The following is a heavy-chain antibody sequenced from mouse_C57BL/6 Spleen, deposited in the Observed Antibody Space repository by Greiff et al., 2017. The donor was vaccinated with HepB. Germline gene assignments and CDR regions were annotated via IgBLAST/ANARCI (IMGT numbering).Heavy chain of an antibody. J-gene: IGHJ2*01. Sequence: QVQLQQSGAELVRPGTSVKVSCKASGYAFTNYLIEWVKQRPGQGLEWIGVINPGSGGTNYNEKFKGKATLTADKSSSTAYMQRSSLTSEDSAVYFCARWNWDDFDYWGQGTTLTVSS. D-gene: IGHD4-1*01. CDR2: INPGSGGT. CDR3: ARWNWDDFDY. V-gene: IGHV1-54*01. CDR1: GYAFTNYL.